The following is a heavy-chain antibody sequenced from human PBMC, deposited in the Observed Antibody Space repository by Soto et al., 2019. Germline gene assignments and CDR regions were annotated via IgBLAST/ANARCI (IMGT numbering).Heavy chain of an antibody. V-gene: IGHV4-38-2*02. CDR1: GYSISSGYY. CDR2: ICHSGST. Sequence: SETLSLTCAVSGYSISSGYYWGWIRQPPGKGLEWIGSICHSGSTYYNPSLKSRVTISVDTSKNQFSLKLSSVTAADTAVYYCAREKLIFGVVEYYYYYYGMDVWGQGTTVTVSS. CDR3: AREKLIFGVVEYYYYYYGMDV. D-gene: IGHD3-3*01. J-gene: IGHJ6*02.